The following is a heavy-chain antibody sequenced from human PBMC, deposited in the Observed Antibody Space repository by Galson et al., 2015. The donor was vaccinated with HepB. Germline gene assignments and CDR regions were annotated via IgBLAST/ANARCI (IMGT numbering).Heavy chain of an antibody. Sequence: SLRLSCAASGFTFSSYSMNWVRQAPGKGLEWVSYISSSSSTIYYADSVKGRFTISRDNAKNPLYLQMNSLRDEDTAVYYCARESAEGYCSSTSCYTGIFDYWGQGTLVTVSS. V-gene: IGHV3-48*02. CDR3: ARESAEGYCSSTSCYTGIFDY. CDR2: ISSSSSTI. D-gene: IGHD2-2*02. CDR1: GFTFSSYS. J-gene: IGHJ4*02.